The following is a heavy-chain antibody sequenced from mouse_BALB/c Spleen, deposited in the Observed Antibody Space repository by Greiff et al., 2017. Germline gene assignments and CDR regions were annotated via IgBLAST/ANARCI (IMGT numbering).Heavy chain of an antibody. D-gene: IGHD2-2*01. J-gene: IGHJ4*01. CDR2: INPSNGGT. CDR3: TRGGLRRAMDY. Sequence: VQLQQSGAELVKPGASVKLSCKASGYTFTSYYMSWVKQRPGQGLEWIGEINPSNGGTNFNEKFKSKATLTVDKSSSTAYMQLSSLTSEDSAVYYCTRGGLRRAMDYWGQGTSVTVSS. CDR1: GYTFTSYY. V-gene: IGHV1S81*02.